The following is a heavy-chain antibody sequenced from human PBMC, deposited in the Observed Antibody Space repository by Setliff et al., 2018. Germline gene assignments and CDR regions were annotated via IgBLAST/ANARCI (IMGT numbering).Heavy chain of an antibody. CDR2: ISAYNGYI. Sequence: ASVKVSCKTSGYNFITQYPINWVRQAPGQGLEWMAWISAYNGYIVYAQKFQGRVTMTTDTYTCTGYMELRSLTSDDTAVYFCARFGGSCSSSSCYASDLWGQGTMVTVSS. J-gene: IGHJ3*01. V-gene: IGHV1-18*01. CDR3: ARFGGSCSSSSCYASDL. D-gene: IGHD2-2*01. CDR1: GYNFITQYP.